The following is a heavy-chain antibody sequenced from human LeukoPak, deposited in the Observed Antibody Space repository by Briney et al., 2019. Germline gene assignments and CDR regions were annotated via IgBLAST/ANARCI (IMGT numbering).Heavy chain of an antibody. J-gene: IGHJ4*02. Sequence: PGGSLRLSCAASGFTFSSYAMHWVRQAPGKGLEWVAVISYDGGNKYYAESVKGRFTISRDNAKNSLYLQMNSLRDEDSAVYYCARDQGIFDYWGQGTLVTVSS. CDR3: ARDQGIFDY. V-gene: IGHV3-30*03. CDR2: ISYDGGNK. CDR1: GFTFSSYA.